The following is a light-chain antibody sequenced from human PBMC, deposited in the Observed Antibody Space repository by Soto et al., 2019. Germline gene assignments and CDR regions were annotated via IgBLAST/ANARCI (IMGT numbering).Light chain of an antibody. CDR1: RSVSSNY. CDR3: QQYGSSPTWT. J-gene: IGKJ1*01. Sequence: EIVLTQSPGTLSLSPGERATLSCRASRSVSSNYLAWYQQKPGQAPRLLIYGVYSRATGIPDRFSGSWSGTDFTLTISRLEPEDSAVYYCQQYGSSPTWTFGQGTKVEIK. V-gene: IGKV3-20*01. CDR2: GVY.